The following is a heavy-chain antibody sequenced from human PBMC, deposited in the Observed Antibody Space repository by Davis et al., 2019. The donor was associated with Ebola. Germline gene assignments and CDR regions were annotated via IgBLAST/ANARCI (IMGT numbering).Heavy chain of an antibody. Sequence: AASVKVSCKASGYTFTRYRISWVRQAPGQGLEWMGWISAYNGNTNYAQNLQGRVTMTTDTSTSTAYMEVRSLRYDDTAVYYCARAVTMVLPSGWFDPWGQGTLVTVSS. CDR2: ISAYNGNT. CDR3: ARAVTMVLPSGWFDP. CDR1: GYTFTRYR. J-gene: IGHJ5*02. D-gene: IGHD3-10*01. V-gene: IGHV1-18*01.